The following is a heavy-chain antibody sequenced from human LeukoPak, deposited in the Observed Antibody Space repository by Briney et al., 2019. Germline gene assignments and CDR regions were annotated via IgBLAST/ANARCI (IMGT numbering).Heavy chain of an antibody. J-gene: IGHJ4*02. Sequence: SETLSLTCTVSGGSISSGGYYWSWIRQPPGKGLEWIGYIYHSGSTYYNPSLKSRVTISVDRSKNQFSLKLSSVTAADTAVYYCASWYYYDSSGYLDYWGQGTLVTVSS. CDR1: GGSISSGGYY. D-gene: IGHD3-22*01. CDR2: IYHSGST. V-gene: IGHV4-30-2*01. CDR3: ASWYYYDSSGYLDY.